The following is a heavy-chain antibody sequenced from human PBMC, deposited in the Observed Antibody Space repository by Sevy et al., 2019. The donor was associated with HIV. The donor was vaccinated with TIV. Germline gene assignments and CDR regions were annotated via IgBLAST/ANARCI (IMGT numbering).Heavy chain of an antibody. CDR1: GGSISSGDYY. V-gene: IGHV4-30-4*01. CDR2: IYYSGIT. Sequence: SETLSLTCSVSGGSISSGDYYWTWMRQSPGKGLEWIGYIYYSGITYYNRSLKSRVIISIDTVKNQFSLKLSSVTAADTAGYYCARYCTRTSPHNWFDPWGQGTLVTVSS. CDR3: ARYCTRTSPHNWFDP. J-gene: IGHJ5*02. D-gene: IGHD2-2*01.